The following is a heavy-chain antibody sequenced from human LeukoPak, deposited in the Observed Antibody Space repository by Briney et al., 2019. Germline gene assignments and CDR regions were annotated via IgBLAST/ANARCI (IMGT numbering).Heavy chain of an antibody. CDR2: ISYDGSNK. D-gene: IGHD6-19*01. CDR1: GFTFSSYG. Sequence: KSLRLFCAACGFTFSSYGMHGVRQAPAQELPWVAVISYDGSNKYYADSVKGRFTISRDNSKNTLYLQMNSLRAEDTAVYYCAKGAAVAGFDYWGQGTLVTVSS. J-gene: IGHJ4*02. CDR3: AKGAAVAGFDY. V-gene: IGHV3-30*18.